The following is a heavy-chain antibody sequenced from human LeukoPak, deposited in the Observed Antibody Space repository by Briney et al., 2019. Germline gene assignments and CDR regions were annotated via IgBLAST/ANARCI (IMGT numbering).Heavy chain of an antibody. CDR2: ISSRSTYI. D-gene: IGHD4-11*01. V-gene: IGHV3-11*06. J-gene: IGHJ5*02. CDR1: GFTFSDYY. CDR3: ARGDTNYTLGWFDP. Sequence: PGGSLRLSCAASGFTFSDYYMSWVRQAPGKGLEWVSSISSRSTYIYYADSVKGRFTISRDNAKNSLYLQINSLRAEDTAVYYCARGDTNYTLGWFDPWGQGTLVTVSS.